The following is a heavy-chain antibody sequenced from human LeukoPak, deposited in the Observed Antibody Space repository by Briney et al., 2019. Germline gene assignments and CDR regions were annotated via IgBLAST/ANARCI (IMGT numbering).Heavy chain of an antibody. D-gene: IGHD1-1*01. CDR2: IYTSGST. V-gene: IGHV4-61*02. CDR3: ARFDGIPGWFDP. Sequence: SETLSLTCTVSGGSISSGSYYRSWIRQPAGKGLEWIGRIYTSGSTNYNPSLKSRVTISVDTSKNQFSLKLSSVTAADTAVYYCARFDGIPGWFDPWGQGTLVTVSS. J-gene: IGHJ5*02. CDR1: GGSISSGSYY.